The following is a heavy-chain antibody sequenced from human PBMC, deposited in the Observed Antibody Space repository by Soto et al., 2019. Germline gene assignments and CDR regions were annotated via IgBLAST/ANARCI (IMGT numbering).Heavy chain of an antibody. J-gene: IGHJ6*02. CDR1: GFTFTSSA. Sequence: GASVKVSCKASGFTFTSSAVQWVRQARGQRLEWIGWIVVGSGNTNYAQKFQERVTITRDMSTSTAYMELSSLRSEDTAVYYCANSGRGPDWLLLGTTDLYNYYGMDVWGQGTTVTVSS. CDR3: ANSGRGPDWLLLGTTDLYNYYGMDV. V-gene: IGHV1-58*01. D-gene: IGHD3-9*01. CDR2: IVVGSGNT.